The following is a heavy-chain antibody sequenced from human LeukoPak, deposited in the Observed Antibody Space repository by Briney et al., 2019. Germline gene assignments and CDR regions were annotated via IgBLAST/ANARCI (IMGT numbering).Heavy chain of an antibody. V-gene: IGHV3-11*01. CDR1: GFTFSDYY. J-gene: IGHJ4*02. CDR3: ARVYSSSWSNFDH. CDR2: ISSSGSTI. D-gene: IGHD6-13*01. Sequence: GGSPRLSCAASGFTFSDYYMSWIRQAPGKGLEWVSYISSSGSTIYYADSVKGRFTISRDNAKNSLYLQMNSLRAEDTAVYYCARVYSSSWSNFDHWGQGTLVTVSS.